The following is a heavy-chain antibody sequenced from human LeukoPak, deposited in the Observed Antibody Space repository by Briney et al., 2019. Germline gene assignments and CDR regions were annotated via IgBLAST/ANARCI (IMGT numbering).Heavy chain of an antibody. CDR1: GVSISSYY. D-gene: IGHD5-18*01. CDR3: ARAGGGNTAMDLDY. V-gene: IGHV4-59*07. Sequence: SDTLSLTCTVSGVSISSYYWSWIRQPPGKGLEWMGYIFYSGRASYNPSLKSRVTISLDTSKNQFSLMLASLTAADTAFYYCARAGGGNTAMDLDYWGQGTLVTVSS. J-gene: IGHJ4*02. CDR2: IFYSGRA.